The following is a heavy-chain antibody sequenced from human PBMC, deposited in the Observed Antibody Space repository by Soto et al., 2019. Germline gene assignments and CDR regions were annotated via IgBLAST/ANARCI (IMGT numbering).Heavy chain of an antibody. Sequence: GGSLRLSCAASGFTFSSYGMHWVRQAPGKGLEWVAVISYDGSNKYYADSVKGRFTISRDNSKNTLYLQMNSLRAEDTAVYYCAKDLNYDFWSGFLSYFDYWGQGTLVTVSS. D-gene: IGHD3-3*01. J-gene: IGHJ4*02. CDR1: GFTFSSYG. CDR2: ISYDGSNK. CDR3: AKDLNYDFWSGFLSYFDY. V-gene: IGHV3-30*18.